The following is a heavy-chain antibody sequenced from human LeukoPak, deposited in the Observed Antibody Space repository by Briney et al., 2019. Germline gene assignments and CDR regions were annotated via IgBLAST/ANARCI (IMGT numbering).Heavy chain of an antibody. D-gene: IGHD3-22*01. Sequence: PSETLSLTCTVSGGSISSYYWSWIRQTPGKGLEWIGYIYYSGSTNYNPSLKSRVTISVDTSKNQFSLKLSSVTAADTAVYYCARLGITMIVAYWGQGTLVTVSS. V-gene: IGHV4-59*08. CDR2: IYYSGST. J-gene: IGHJ4*02. CDR1: GGSISSYY. CDR3: ARLGITMIVAY.